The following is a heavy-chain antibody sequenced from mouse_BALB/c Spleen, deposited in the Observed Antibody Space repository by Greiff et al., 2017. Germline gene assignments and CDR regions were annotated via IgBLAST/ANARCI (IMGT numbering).Heavy chain of an antibody. V-gene: IGHV5-6*01. CDR2: ISSGGSYT. Sequence: EVQVVESGGDLVKPGGSLKLSFAASGFTFSSYGMSWVRQTPDKRLEWVATISSGGSYTYYPDSVKGRFTISRDNAKNTLYLQMSSLKSEDTAMYYCARHVGSSYAMDYWGQGTSVTVSS. CDR1: GFTFSSYG. CDR3: ARHVGSSYAMDY. D-gene: IGHD1-1*01. J-gene: IGHJ4*01.